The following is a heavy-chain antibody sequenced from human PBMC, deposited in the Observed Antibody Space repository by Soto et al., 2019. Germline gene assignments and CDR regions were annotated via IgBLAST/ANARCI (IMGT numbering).Heavy chain of an antibody. V-gene: IGHV3-30-3*01. Sequence: QVQLVESGGGVVQPGRSLRLSCAASGFTFSSYAMHWVRQAPGKGLEWVAVLSYDGSNKYYADSVKGRFNSSRYNSKNTLYLQMNSLRAEDTAVYYCARYWRGYRDYWGQGTLVTVSS. CDR3: ARYWRGYRDY. J-gene: IGHJ4*02. D-gene: IGHD5-18*01. CDR2: LSYDGSNK. CDR1: GFTFSSYA.